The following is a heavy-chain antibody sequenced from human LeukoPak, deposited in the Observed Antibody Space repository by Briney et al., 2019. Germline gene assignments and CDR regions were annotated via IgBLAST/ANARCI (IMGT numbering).Heavy chain of an antibody. J-gene: IGHJ4*02. CDR1: GYSISSGYY. Sequence: SETLSLTCTVSGYSISSGYYWGWIRQPPGKGLEWIGSIYHSGSTYYNPSLKSRVTISVDTSKNQFSLKLSSVTAADTAVYYCARVDIVVVVAANPTYYFDYWGQGTLVTVSS. V-gene: IGHV4-38-2*02. CDR2: IYHSGST. D-gene: IGHD2-15*01. CDR3: ARVDIVVVVAANPTYYFDY.